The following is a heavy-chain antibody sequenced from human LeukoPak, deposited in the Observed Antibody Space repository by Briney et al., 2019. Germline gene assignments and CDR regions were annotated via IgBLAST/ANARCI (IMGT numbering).Heavy chain of an antibody. J-gene: IGHJ3*02. CDR3: ATGTDAFDI. Sequence: GGSLRLSCAASGFTFSNFWMHWVRQAPGKGLVWVSGINSDGSRTNYADSVKGRFTISRDNAKNTLYLQMNSLRAEDTALYYCATGTDAFDIWGQGTMVTVSS. CDR2: INSDGSRT. D-gene: IGHD1-1*01. V-gene: IGHV3-74*01. CDR1: GFTFSNFW.